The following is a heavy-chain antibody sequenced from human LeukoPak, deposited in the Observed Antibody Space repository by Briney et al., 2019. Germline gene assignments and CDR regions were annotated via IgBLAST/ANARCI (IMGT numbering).Heavy chain of an antibody. J-gene: IGHJ5*02. V-gene: IGHV3-23*01. CDR2: LDSSGGST. D-gene: IGHD6-19*01. CDR1: GFTFSSYA. Sequence: GGSLSLSCAASGFTFSSYAMYWVRQAPGKGLEWVSSLDSSGGSTYYADSVKGRFTISRDNSKNTFYLQMNSLRADDTAVYYCAKGSGSGWYGWFAPWGQGTLVTVSS. CDR3: AKGSGSGWYGWFAP.